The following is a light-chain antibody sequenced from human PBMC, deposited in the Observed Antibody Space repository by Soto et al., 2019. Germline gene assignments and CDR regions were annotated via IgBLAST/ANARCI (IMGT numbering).Light chain of an antibody. J-gene: IGLJ1*01. V-gene: IGLV2-14*03. CDR3: SSYTSSSTYV. CDR1: SSDVGGYNY. CDR2: DVS. Sequence: QSVLTQPASVSGSPGQSITISCSGTSSDVGGYNYVFWYQHHPGKAPKLMIYDVSNRPSGVSNRFSGSKSGNTASLTISGLQFEDEADYYCSSYTSSSTYVFGPGAKVTVL.